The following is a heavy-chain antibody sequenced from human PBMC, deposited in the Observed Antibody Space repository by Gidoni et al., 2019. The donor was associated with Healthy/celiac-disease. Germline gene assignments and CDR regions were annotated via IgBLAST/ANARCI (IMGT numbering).Heavy chain of an antibody. Sequence: QVQLVESGGGVVQPGRSLRLSCAASGFPFSSYAMHWVRPAPGKGLEWVAVISYDGSNKYYSDSVKGRFTISRDNSKNTLYLQMNSLRAEDTAVYYCARVDDDYGDYNYYGMDVWGQGTTVTVSS. J-gene: IGHJ6*02. V-gene: IGHV3-30-3*01. D-gene: IGHD4-17*01. CDR1: GFPFSSYA. CDR3: ARVDDDYGDYNYYGMDV. CDR2: ISYDGSNK.